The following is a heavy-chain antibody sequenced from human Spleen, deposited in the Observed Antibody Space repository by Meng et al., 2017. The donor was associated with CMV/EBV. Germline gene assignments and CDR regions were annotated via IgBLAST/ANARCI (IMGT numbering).Heavy chain of an antibody. V-gene: IGHV3-23*01. J-gene: IGHJ6*02. Sequence: GESLKISCAASGFTFSSYAMSWVRQAPGKGLEWVSAISGSGGNTYYPDSVKGRFTISRDNSNKTVYLQMNSLRAEDTAVYYCARWFWSGYYGMDVWGQGTTVTVSS. D-gene: IGHD3-3*01. CDR1: GFTFSSYA. CDR3: ARWFWSGYYGMDV. CDR2: ISGSGGNT.